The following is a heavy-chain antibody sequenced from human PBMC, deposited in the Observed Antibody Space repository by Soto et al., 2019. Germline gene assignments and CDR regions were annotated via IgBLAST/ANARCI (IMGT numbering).Heavy chain of an antibody. J-gene: IGHJ4*02. Sequence: EVQLVESGGGLVQPGRSLRLSCAASGFTFNDNAMHWVRQAPGKGLEWVSGISWNSGSIGYADSVKGRFTISRDDDKNCLFLQVNNLSTDATAFYYCVTDSGGGVGIFDYWGRGNVVAVS. CDR3: VTDSGGGVGIFDY. CDR2: ISWNSGSI. V-gene: IGHV3-9*01. D-gene: IGHD3-16*01. CDR1: GFTFNDNA.